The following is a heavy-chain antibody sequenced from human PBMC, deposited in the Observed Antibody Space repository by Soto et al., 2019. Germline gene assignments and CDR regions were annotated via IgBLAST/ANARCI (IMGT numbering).Heavy chain of an antibody. CDR1: GGSISNSIYY. V-gene: IGHV4-39*01. Sequence: QLQLQESGPGLVKPSETLSLTCTVSGGSISNSIYYWGWIRRPPGKGLEWIGSIYYSGSTYYNPSLKSRVTISVDTSKNQFSLRLSSVTAADTAVYYCASLPSLTTRDDYWGQGTLVTVSS. CDR3: ASLPSLTTRDDY. J-gene: IGHJ4*02. D-gene: IGHD4-17*01. CDR2: IYYSGST.